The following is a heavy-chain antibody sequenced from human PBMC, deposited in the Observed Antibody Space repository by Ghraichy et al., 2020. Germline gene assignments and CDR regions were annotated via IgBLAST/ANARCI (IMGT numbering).Heavy chain of an antibody. J-gene: IGHJ4*02. V-gene: IGHV3-48*02. CDR1: GFTFSSYS. CDR2: ISSSSSTI. D-gene: IGHD3-10*01. CDR3: ARDNYYGSGSYHPGYFDY. Sequence: GGSLRLSCAASGFTFSSYSMNWVRQAPGKGLEWVSYISSSSSTIYYADSVKGRFTISRDNAKNSLYLQMNSLGDEDTAVYYCARDNYYGSGSYHPGYFDYWGQGTLVTVSS.